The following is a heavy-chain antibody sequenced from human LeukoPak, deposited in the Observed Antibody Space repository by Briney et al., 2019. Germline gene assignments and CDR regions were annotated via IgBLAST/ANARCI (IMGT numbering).Heavy chain of an antibody. CDR3: MSSGLTGAYFDS. Sequence: SETLSLTCTVSGGSISSSYCWGWVRQPPGGVQEWIGSIYLSGSTYYNPSLKSRVTISVDTSRNQFSLKLTSVTAADTAVYYCMSSGLTGAYFDSWGQGTLVIVSS. CDR2: IYLSGST. D-gene: IGHD1-1*01. CDR1: GGSISSSYC. V-gene: IGHV4-39*01. J-gene: IGHJ4*02.